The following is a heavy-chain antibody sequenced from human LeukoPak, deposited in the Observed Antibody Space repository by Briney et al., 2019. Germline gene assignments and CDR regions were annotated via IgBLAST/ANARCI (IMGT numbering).Heavy chain of an antibody. Sequence: PGGSLRLSCTASGFTFGDYAMSWVHQAPGKGLEWVGFIRSKAYGGTTEYAASVKGRFTISRDDSKSIAYLQMNSLKTEDTAVYYCTTGVVVAATRGFDYWGQGTLVTVSS. V-gene: IGHV3-49*04. CDR1: GFTFGDYA. J-gene: IGHJ4*02. D-gene: IGHD2-15*01. CDR3: TTGVVVAATRGFDY. CDR2: IRSKAYGGTT.